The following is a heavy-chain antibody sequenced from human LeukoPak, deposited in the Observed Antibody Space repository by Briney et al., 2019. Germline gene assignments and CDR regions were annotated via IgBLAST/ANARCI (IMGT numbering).Heavy chain of an antibody. D-gene: IGHD5-18*01. V-gene: IGHV4-59*01. CDR1: GFTFSSYA. CDR3: ARDQEGYGIDI. J-gene: IGHJ3*02. Sequence: GSLRLSCAASGFTFSSYAMSWIRQPPGKGLEWIGYIYYSGGTTYSPSLQSRVTMSVDTSKNQFSLKLRSVAAADTAVYYCARDQEGYGIDIWGQGTMVTVSS. CDR2: IYYSGGT.